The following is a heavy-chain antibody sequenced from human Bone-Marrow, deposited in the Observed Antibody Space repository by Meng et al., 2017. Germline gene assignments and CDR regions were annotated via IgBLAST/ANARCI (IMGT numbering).Heavy chain of an antibody. CDR2: ISAYTGDT. V-gene: IGHV1-18*01. CDR3: ARDPHYYDSSGYFPFDY. D-gene: IGHD3-22*01. J-gene: IGHJ4*02. Sequence: GPRVDVGSEGEKPGDHVKVACRAPSDTLTSDLFIWVLQAPGQGLEWRGWISAYTGDTKYAQNFQGRVTMTTDTSTDTAYMELRSLRSDDTAVYYCARDPHYYDSSGYFPFDYCGQGTLVTVSS. CDR1: SDTLTSDL.